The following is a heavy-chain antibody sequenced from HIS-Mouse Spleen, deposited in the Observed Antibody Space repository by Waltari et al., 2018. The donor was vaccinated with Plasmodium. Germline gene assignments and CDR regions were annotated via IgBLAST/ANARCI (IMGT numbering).Heavy chain of an antibody. Sequence: EVQLVESGGGLVQPGGSLRLSCAASGLTFSSYDMHWTRLATGKGLEWVSAIGTAGDTYYPGSVKGRFTISRENAKNSLYLQMNSLRAGDTAVYYCARGRWNHAFDIWGQGTMVTVSS. J-gene: IGHJ3*02. V-gene: IGHV3-13*01. CDR1: GLTFSSYD. D-gene: IGHD1-1*01. CDR2: IGTAGDT. CDR3: ARGRWNHAFDI.